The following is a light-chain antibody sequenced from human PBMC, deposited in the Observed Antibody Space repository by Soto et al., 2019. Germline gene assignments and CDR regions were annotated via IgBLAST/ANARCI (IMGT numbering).Light chain of an antibody. CDR1: SGHSSYA. CDR3: QTWGPVIQV. Sequence: QLVLTQSPSASDSLGASVKLTCTLSSGHSSYAIAWHQQQPEKGPRYLMTLNRDGSHSKGDGIPDRFSGSISGAERYLTISSLQSEDEADYYCQTWGPVIQVFGGGTKLTVL. V-gene: IGLV4-69*01. CDR2: LNRDGSH. J-gene: IGLJ3*02.